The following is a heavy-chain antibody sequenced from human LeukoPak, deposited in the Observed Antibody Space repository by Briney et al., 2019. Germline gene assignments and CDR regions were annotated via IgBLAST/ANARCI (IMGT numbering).Heavy chain of an antibody. CDR1: GFTFTNYG. V-gene: IGHV3-23*01. J-gene: IGHJ4*02. D-gene: IGHD3-16*02. CDR2: ISGSGRST. Sequence: QPGGSLRLSCAASGFTFTNYGMIWVRQAPGKGLEWVSAISGSGRSTYYADSVKGRFTISRDNAKNSLYLQMNSLRAEDTAVYYCARARGSWGSYRDAILDYWGQGTLVTVSS. CDR3: ARARGSWGSYRDAILDY.